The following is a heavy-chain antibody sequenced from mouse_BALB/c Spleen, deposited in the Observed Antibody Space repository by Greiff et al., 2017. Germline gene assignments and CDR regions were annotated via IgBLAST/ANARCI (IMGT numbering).Heavy chain of an antibody. Sequence: QVQLKESGPQLVRPGASVKISCKASGYSFTSYWMHWVKQRPGQGLEWIGMIDPSDSETRLNQKFKDKATLTVDKSSSTAYMQLSSPTSEDSAVYYCAVRGYFDYWGQGTTLTVSS. V-gene: IGHV1S126*01. CDR2: IDPSDSET. J-gene: IGHJ2*01. CDR1: GYSFTSYW. CDR3: AVRGYFDY. D-gene: IGHD1-1*01.